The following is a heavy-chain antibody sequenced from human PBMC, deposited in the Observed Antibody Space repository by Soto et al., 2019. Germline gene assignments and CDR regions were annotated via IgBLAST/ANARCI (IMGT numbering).Heavy chain of an antibody. CDR1: GFTFSSYG. CDR2: ISYDGSNK. CDR3: AKAIVEMATITAYYYYGMDV. V-gene: IGHV3-30*18. J-gene: IGHJ6*02. D-gene: IGHD5-12*01. Sequence: GGSLRLSCAASGFTFSSYGMHWVRQAPGKGLEWVAVISYDGSNKYYADSVKGRFTISRDNSKNTLYLQMNSLRAEDTAVYYCAKAIVEMATITAYYYYGMDVWGQGTTVTVSS.